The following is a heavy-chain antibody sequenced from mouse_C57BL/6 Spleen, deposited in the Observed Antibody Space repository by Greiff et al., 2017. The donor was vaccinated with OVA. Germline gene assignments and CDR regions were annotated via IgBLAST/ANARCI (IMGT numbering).Heavy chain of an antibody. CDR1: GFTFSDYY. V-gene: IGHV5-16*01. Sequence: EVQRVESEGGLVQPGSSMKLSCTASGFTFSDYYMAWVRQVPEKGLEWVANINYDGSSTYYLDSLKSRFIISRDNAKNILYLQMSSLKSEDTATYYCARDGGNVYFDYWGQGTTLTVSS. CDR3: ARDGGNVYFDY. CDR2: INYDGSST. J-gene: IGHJ2*01.